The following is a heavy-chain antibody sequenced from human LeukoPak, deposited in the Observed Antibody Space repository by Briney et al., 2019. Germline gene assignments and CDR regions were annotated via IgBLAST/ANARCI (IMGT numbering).Heavy chain of an antibody. CDR3: ARAPSYRYNYFDY. Sequence: GASVKVSCTASVYTFTGYYMHWVRQAPGQALEWMGRINPNSGSTNYAQKFHGRVTMNRDTSISTAYMELSRLRSDDPAVYYCARAPSYRYNYFDYWGQGTLVTVSS. CDR2: INPNSGST. D-gene: IGHD3-16*02. V-gene: IGHV1-2*06. J-gene: IGHJ4*02. CDR1: VYTFTGYY.